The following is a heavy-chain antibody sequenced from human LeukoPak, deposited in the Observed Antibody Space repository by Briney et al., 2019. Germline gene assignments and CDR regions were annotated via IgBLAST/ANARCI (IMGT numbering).Heavy chain of an antibody. CDR1: GFTFSSYA. D-gene: IGHD3-3*01. Sequence: PGGSLRLSCAASGFTFSSYAMSWVRQAPGKGLEWVSLIGGSGSSTYYADSVKGRFTISRDNSKNTLYLQMNSLRAEDTAVCHCAKGYDEDYWGQGTLVTVSS. V-gene: IGHV3-23*01. CDR2: IGGSGSST. CDR3: AKGYDEDY. J-gene: IGHJ4*02.